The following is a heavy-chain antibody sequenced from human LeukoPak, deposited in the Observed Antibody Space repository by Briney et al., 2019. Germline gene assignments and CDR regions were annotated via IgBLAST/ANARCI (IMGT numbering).Heavy chain of an antibody. CDR2: IKQDGSEK. CDR3: ARGDSVVVPAATKFDP. V-gene: IGHV3-7*01. D-gene: IGHD2-2*01. CDR1: GFTFSSYW. J-gene: IGHJ5*02. Sequence: GGSLRLSCAASGFTFSSYWMSWVRQAPGKGLEWVANIKQDGSEKYYVDSVKGRFTISRDNAKNSLYLQMNSLRAEDTAVYYRARGDSVVVPAATKFDPWGQGTLVTVSS.